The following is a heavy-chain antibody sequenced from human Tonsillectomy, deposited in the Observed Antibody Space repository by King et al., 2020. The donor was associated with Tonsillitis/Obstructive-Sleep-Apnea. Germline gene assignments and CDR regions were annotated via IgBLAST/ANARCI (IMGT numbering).Heavy chain of an antibody. V-gene: IGHV3-7*01. CDR1: GFTFSIYW. CDR2: IKQDGSEK. Sequence: VQLVESGGGLVQPGGSLRLSCAASGFTFSIYWMSWIRQAPGKRLEWVANIKQDGSEKYYVDSVKGRFTISRDNAKYTLYLQMNSLRAEDTAVYYCARKVPVDSWGQGTLVTVSS. J-gene: IGHJ4*02. CDR3: ARKVPVDS.